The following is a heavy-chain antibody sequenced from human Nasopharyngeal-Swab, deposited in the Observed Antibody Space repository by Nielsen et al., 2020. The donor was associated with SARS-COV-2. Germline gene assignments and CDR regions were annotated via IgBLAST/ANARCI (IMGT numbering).Heavy chain of an antibody. D-gene: IGHD1-26*01. J-gene: IGHJ3*02. CDR1: GGSISTSNW. V-gene: IGHV4-4*02. Sequence: SETLSLTCAVSGGSISTSNWWSWVRHPPGKGLEWIGEIYHSGSTNYNPSLKSRVTISVDESKNQFSLKLSSVTAADTAVYFCARDVVGATTTDAFDIWGQGTMVTVSS. CDR3: ARDVVGATTTDAFDI. CDR2: IYHSGST.